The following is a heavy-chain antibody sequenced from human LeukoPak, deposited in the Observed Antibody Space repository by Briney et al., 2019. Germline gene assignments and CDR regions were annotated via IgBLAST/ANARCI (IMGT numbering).Heavy chain of an antibody. V-gene: IGHV4-59*01. CDR2: IYYSGST. D-gene: IGHD6-19*01. CDR3: ARGIMSSGWKYYFDY. J-gene: IGHJ4*02. Sequence: PSETLSLTCTVSGGSISSYYRSWIRQPPGKGLEWIGYIYYSGSTNNNPSLKSRVNIAVDTSKNQFSLRLRSVTAADTAVYYCARGIMSSGWKYYFDYWGQGTLVTVSS. CDR1: GGSISSYY.